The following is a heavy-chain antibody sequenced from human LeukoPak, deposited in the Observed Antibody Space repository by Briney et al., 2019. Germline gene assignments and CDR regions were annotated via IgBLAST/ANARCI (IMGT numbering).Heavy chain of an antibody. V-gene: IGHV3-11*04. CDR3: AREIVSSTCFDY. CDR1: GFVFSDYY. Sequence: GGSLRLSCATSGFVFSDYYMSWFRQAPGKGLEWISYIDDSSRIIDYAASVKGRFTISRDNAKNSLYLQMNSLRAEDTAVYYCAREIVSSTCFDYWGQGALVTVSS. CDR2: IDDSSRII. D-gene: IGHD2-2*01. J-gene: IGHJ4*02.